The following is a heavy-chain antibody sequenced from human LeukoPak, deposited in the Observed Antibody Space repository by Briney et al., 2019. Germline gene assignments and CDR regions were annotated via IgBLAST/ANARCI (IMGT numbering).Heavy chain of an antibody. CDR3: ARVGAVAGSFDY. Sequence: PGGSLRLSCAASGFTFGDYAMHWVRQAPGKGLEWVSLISWDGSSTYYGDSVKGRFTISRDNSKDSLYLQMNSLRAEDTALYYCARVGAVAGSFDYWGQGTLVTVSS. V-gene: IGHV3-43D*03. CDR2: ISWDGSST. CDR1: GFTFGDYA. J-gene: IGHJ4*02. D-gene: IGHD6-19*01.